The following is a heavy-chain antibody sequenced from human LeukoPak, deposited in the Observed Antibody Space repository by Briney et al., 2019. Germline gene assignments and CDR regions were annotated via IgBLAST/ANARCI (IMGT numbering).Heavy chain of an antibody. CDR2: INHSGST. D-gene: IGHD2-2*01. CDR3: ARPVGYCSSTSCYRGPHYFDY. Sequence: SETLSLTCAVYGGSFSGYYWSWIRQPPGKGLEWIGEINHSGSTNYNPSLKSRVTISVDTSKNQFSLKLSSVTAADTAVYYCARPVGYCSSTSCYRGPHYFDYWGQGTLVTVSS. CDR1: GGSFSGYY. J-gene: IGHJ4*02. V-gene: IGHV4-34*01.